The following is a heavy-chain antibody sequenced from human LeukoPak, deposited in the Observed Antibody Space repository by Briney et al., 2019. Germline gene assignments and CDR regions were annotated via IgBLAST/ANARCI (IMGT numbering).Heavy chain of an antibody. CDR3: AGEVRGVPYFLDY. Sequence: GGSLRLSCAASGFTFSSYAMSWVRRAPGKGLEWVSAISGSGGSTNYADSVKGRFTVSRDNSKNTLYLQMNSLRAEDTAVYYCAGEVRGVPYFLDYWEQGTLVIVTS. CDR2: ISGSGGST. D-gene: IGHD3-10*01. J-gene: IGHJ4*02. CDR1: GFTFSSYA. V-gene: IGHV3-23*01.